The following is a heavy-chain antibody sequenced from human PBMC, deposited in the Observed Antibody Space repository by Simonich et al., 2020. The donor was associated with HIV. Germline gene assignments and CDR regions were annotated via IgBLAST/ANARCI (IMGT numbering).Heavy chain of an antibody. V-gene: IGHV1-2*02. CDR1: GGTFNPKS. CDR2: RIPNSGGT. D-gene: IGHD3-16*01. J-gene: IGHJ5*02. Sequence: QVQLVQSGAEVKKPGSSVKVSCKASGGTFNPKSISGVRPAPGEGLEGIGGRIPNSGGTKYEQKFQDRVTMTRDASIRTAYMELIRLRSDDTAVYYCARGGRILRFGWFEPWGQGTLVTVSS. CDR3: ARGGRILRFGWFEP.